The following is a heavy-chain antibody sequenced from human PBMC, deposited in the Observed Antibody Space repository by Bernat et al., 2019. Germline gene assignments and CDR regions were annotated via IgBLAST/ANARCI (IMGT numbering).Heavy chain of an antibody. Sequence: QVQRVESGGGVVQPGRSLRVSWAAAGFTFSTYALHWVRQAPGKGLEWVAVISYDGSSQYYSDSVKGRFTISRDNSQNTLNLEMNSLRAEDTAVYYCARALSMGGEFFDYWGQGTLVTVSS. J-gene: IGHJ4*02. D-gene: IGHD3-16*01. CDR1: GFTFSTYA. V-gene: IGHV3-30*04. CDR2: ISYDGSSQ. CDR3: ARALSMGGEFFDY.